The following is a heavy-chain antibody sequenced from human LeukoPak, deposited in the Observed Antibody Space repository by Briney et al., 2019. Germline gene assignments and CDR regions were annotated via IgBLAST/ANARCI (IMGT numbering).Heavy chain of an antibody. CDR3: ARVTLSETKGATFDY. V-gene: IGHV3-7*01. Sequence: GGSLRLSCAASGFTFRNYWMSWVRQPPGKGLEWLANIKPDGSEKYYVDSVKGRFTISRDNVKSALSLQMDSLRAEDTAVYYCARVTLSETKGATFDYWGQGILVTVSS. CDR1: GFTFRNYW. J-gene: IGHJ4*02. CDR2: IKPDGSEK. D-gene: IGHD4-17*01.